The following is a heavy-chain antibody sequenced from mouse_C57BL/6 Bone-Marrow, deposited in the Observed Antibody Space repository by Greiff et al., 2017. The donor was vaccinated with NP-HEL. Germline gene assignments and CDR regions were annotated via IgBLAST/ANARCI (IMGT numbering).Heavy chain of an antibody. CDR3: ARATYCDDDGAMDF. V-gene: IGHV1-26*01. J-gene: IGHJ4*01. Sequence: VQLQQSGPELVKPGASVKISCKASGYTFTDYYMTWVQQSHGKSLEWIGDINPNNGGNSSNQKFKGKATLTVDKSSSTAYMELRSLTSEDSAVYYCARATYCDDDGAMDFWGQGTSVTVSS. CDR1: GYTFTDYY. CDR2: INPNNGGN. D-gene: IGHD2-4*01.